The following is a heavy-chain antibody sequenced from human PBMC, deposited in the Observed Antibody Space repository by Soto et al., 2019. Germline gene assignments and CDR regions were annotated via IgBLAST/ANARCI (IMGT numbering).Heavy chain of an antibody. D-gene: IGHD3-22*01. CDR2: MYYRGSA. CDR3: ARDRGSTGYYYFDS. CDR1: GDSITSSGKY. Sequence: SETLSLTCTVSGDSITSSGKYWGWARQPPGKGLEWIGSMYYRGSAYYSPSLKSRVTISMDTSKNQVSLKLSSVTVADTAVYYCARDRGSTGYYYFDSWGQGTLVT. J-gene: IGHJ4*02. V-gene: IGHV4-39*02.